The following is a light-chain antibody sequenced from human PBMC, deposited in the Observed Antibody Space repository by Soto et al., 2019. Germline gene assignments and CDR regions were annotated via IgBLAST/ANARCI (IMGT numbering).Light chain of an antibody. CDR2: LGS. V-gene: IGKV2-28*01. CDR3: MQALQTPPT. Sequence: DIVMTQSPLSLPVTPGEPASISCRSSQSLLHSNGYNYLDWYLQKPGQSPQLLIYLGSNRASGVPDRFSGSGSGTDFTLKXSRVEXEDVGVYYCMQALQTPPTFGQGTKLEIK. J-gene: IGKJ2*01. CDR1: QSLLHSNGYNY.